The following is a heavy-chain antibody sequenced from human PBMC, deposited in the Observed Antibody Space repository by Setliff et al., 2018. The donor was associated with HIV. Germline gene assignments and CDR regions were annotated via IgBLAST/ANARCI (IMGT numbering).Heavy chain of an antibody. Sequence: GGSLRLSCVTPGFIFTDYWMSWVRQAPGKGLEWVANIRQDGGETHYVDSVKGRFTISRDNAKNSLYLQMNGLGAEDTALYYCASTRFGGPAAAAVVGGRIDFDNWGRGTLVTVSS. J-gene: IGHJ4*02. D-gene: IGHD2-15*01. V-gene: IGHV3-7*05. CDR3: ASTRFGGPAAAAVVGGRIDFDN. CDR1: GFIFTDYW. CDR2: IRQDGGET.